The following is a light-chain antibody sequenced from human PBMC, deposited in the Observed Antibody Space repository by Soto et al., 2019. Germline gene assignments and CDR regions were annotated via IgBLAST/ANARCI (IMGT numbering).Light chain of an antibody. CDR1: QGIHND. CDR3: QQLWTYPLT. Sequence: DVQMTQSPSSLSASAGDRVTITCRASQGIHNDLAWYQQKPGTAPKLLISAASTLNSGVPSRFSGSGSGTDFTLTISSLQPEDFATYYCQQLWTYPLTFGGGTKVEI. V-gene: IGKV1-9*01. J-gene: IGKJ4*01. CDR2: AAS.